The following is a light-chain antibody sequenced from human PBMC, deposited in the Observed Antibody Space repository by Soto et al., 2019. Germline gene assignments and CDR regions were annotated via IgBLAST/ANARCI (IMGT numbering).Light chain of an antibody. Sequence: QSALTQPASVSGSPGQSITISCTGTSSDVGSYNLVSWYQQHPGKAPKLMIYEGSKRPSGVSNRFSGSKSGNTASLTISGLQAEDEADYYCCSYAGSSILFGTGTKVTVL. J-gene: IGLJ1*01. CDR1: SSDVGSYNL. CDR3: CSYAGSSIL. V-gene: IGLV2-23*01. CDR2: EGS.